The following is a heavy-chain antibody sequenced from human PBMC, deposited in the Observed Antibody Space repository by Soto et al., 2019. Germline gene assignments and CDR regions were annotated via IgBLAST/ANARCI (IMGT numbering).Heavy chain of an antibody. J-gene: IGHJ4*02. CDR2: IYPGDSDT. V-gene: IGHV5-51*01. CDR3: ARNGYSGYDWPFDY. Sequence: GESLKISCNGSGYSFTSSWIGWVRQMPGKGLEWMGIIYPGDSDTRYSPSFQGQATISADKFISTAYLQWSSLKASDTAIYYCARNGYSGYDWPFDYWGQGTLVTVSS. D-gene: IGHD5-12*01. CDR1: GYSFTSSW.